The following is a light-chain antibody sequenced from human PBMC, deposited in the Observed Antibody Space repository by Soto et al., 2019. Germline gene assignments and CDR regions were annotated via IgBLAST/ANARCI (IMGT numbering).Light chain of an antibody. V-gene: IGLV2-14*01. CDR1: SSDVGGYNY. J-gene: IGLJ2*01. CDR3: SSYTTSSTPVV. Sequence: QSALTQPASVSGSPGQSITISCTGTSSDVGGYNYVSWYQPHPGKGPKLMIYEVSNRPSGVSNRFSGSKSGNTASLTISGLQAEDEADYYCSSYTTSSTPVVFCGGTKRTVL. CDR2: EVS.